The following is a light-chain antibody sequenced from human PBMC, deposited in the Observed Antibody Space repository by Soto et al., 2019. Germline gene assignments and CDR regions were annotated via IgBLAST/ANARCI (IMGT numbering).Light chain of an antibody. CDR1: QSISSW. V-gene: IGKV1-5*03. CDR3: QQYHSYPWT. Sequence: DIQMTQSPSTLSAFVGDRVTITCRASQSISSWLAWYQQKPGKAPKPLIYKASSLKSGVPSRFSGSGSGTEFSLTIYSLQPDDFATYYCQQYHSYPWTFGQGTKVEIK. CDR2: KAS. J-gene: IGKJ1*01.